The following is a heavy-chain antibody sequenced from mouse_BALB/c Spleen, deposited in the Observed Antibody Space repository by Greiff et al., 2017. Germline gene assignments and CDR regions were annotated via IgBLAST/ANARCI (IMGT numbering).Heavy chain of an antibody. Sequence: VQLQQSGPELVKPGASVRISCKASGYTFTSYYIHWVKQRPGQGLEWIGWIYPGNVNTKYNEKFKGKATLTADKSSSTAYMQLSSLTSEDSAVYFCARGDYYGSSPYYYAMDYWGQGTSVTVSS. CDR2: IYPGNVNT. CDR1: GYTFTSYY. D-gene: IGHD1-1*01. CDR3: ARGDYYGSSPYYYAMDY. J-gene: IGHJ4*01. V-gene: IGHV1S56*01.